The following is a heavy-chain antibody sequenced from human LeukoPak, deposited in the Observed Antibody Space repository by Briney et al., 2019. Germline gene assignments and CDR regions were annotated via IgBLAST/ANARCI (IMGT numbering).Heavy chain of an antibody. V-gene: IGHV4-34*01. CDR1: GGSFSGYY. CDR2: INHSGST. D-gene: IGHD2-2*02. J-gene: IGHJ6*02. Sequence: SETLSLTCAVYGGSFSGYYWSWIRQPPGKGLEWIGEINHSGSTNYNPSLKSRVTISVDTSKNQFSLKLSSVTAADTAVYYCARGYCSSTSCYKRYYYYYGMDVWGQGTTVTVSS. CDR3: ARGYCSSTSCYKRYYYYYGMDV.